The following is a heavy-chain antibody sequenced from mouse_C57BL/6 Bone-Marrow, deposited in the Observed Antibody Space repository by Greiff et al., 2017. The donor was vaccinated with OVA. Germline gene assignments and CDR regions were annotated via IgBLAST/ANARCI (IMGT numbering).Heavy chain of an antibody. Sequence: VQLQQPGAELVKPGASVKLSCKASGYTFTSYWMHWVKQRPGQGLEWIGMIHPNSGSTNYNEKFKSKATLTVDKSSSTAYMQLSSLTSEDSAVYYCARSHYGSSWGWFAYWGQGTLVTVSA. CDR1: GYTFTSYW. J-gene: IGHJ3*01. CDR2: IHPNSGST. D-gene: IGHD1-1*01. V-gene: IGHV1-64*01. CDR3: ARSHYGSSWGWFAY.